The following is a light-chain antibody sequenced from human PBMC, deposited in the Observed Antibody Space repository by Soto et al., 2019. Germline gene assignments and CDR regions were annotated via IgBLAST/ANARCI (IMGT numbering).Light chain of an antibody. CDR3: QQYGSSPPT. J-gene: IGKJ1*01. V-gene: IGKV3-20*01. CDR1: QSVSSSY. Sequence: ENVLTQSPGTLSLSPGERATLSCRASQSVSSSYLAWYQHKPGQAPRLLIYGASSRATGIPDRFSGSASGTDFTLTISRLEPEDFAVYYCQQYGSSPPTFGQGTKVEIK. CDR2: GAS.